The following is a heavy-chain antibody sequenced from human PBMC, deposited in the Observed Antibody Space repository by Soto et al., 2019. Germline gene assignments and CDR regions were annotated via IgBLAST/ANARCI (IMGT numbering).Heavy chain of an antibody. V-gene: IGHV4-34*01. D-gene: IGHD5-18*01. CDR1: GGSFSGYY. J-gene: IGHJ6*02. CDR2: INHSGST. Sequence: ASETLSLTCAVYGGSFSGYYWSWIRQPPGKGLEWIGEINHSGSTNYNPSLKSRVTISVDTSKNQFSLKLSSVTAADTAVYYCASLTAMVYYGMDVWGQGTTVTVSS. CDR3: ASLTAMVYYGMDV.